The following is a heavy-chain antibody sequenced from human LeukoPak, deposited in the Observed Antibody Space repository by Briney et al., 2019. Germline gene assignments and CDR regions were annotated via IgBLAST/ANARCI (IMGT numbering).Heavy chain of an antibody. CDR2: MYYSGTT. CDR1: GGSVISGDYY. V-gene: IGHV4-30-4*01. J-gene: IGHJ5*02. CDR3: ARPYYYDSRIDL. D-gene: IGHD3-22*01. Sequence: SPPRSLTCTGSGGSVISGDYYWSWVRQPPGKGLEWIAYMYYSGTTYYNPSLKTPVTMSADTSKNQLSLKLSSVTAADTAVYYCARPYYYDSRIDLWGQGILVTVSS.